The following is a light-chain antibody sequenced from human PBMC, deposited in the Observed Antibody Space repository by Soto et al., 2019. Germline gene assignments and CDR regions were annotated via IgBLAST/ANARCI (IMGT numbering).Light chain of an antibody. CDR1: QSVSSN. Sequence: EIVMTQSPATLSVSPGERATLSCRASQSVSSNLAWYQQKPGQAPSLLIYGASTRATGTPARFSGSGSGTDFTLTISSLEPEDFAFYYCQQRNSWPLTFGGGTKVDI. CDR3: QQRNSWPLT. V-gene: IGKV3-15*01. CDR2: GAS. J-gene: IGKJ4*01.